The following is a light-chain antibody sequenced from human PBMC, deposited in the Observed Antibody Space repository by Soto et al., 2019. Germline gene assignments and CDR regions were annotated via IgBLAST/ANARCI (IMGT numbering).Light chain of an antibody. J-gene: IGKJ1*01. CDR2: KAS. CDR1: QSISSW. V-gene: IGKV1-5*03. CDR3: LQDYNYPWT. Sequence: DIQMTQSPSTLSASLGDRVTITCRASQSISSWLAWYQHKPGKAPKLLIYKASSLESGVPSRFSDSGSGTDFTLTISSLQPEDFATYYCLQDYNYPWTFGQGTKVDIK.